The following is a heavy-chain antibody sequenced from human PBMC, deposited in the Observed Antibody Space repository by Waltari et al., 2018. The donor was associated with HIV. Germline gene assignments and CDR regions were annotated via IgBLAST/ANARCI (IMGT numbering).Heavy chain of an antibody. CDR2: VYTSGST. J-gene: IGHJ2*01. V-gene: IGHV4-61*02. D-gene: IGHD3-10*01. Sequence: QVQLQESGPGLVKPSQTLSLTCPVSSGSITSGNYYWSWIRQPAGKGLEWIGRVYTSGSTNYNPSLKNRVTISIDTSRNQFSLRLSSVAAADTAVYYCARALDYYESGSFPLWFFDVWGRGTLVTVSS. CDR3: ARALDYYESGSFPLWFFDV. CDR1: SGSITSGNYY.